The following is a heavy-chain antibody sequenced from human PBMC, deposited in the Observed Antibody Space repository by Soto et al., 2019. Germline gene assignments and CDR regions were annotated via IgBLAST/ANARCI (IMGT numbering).Heavy chain of an antibody. CDR2: IYSGVST. CDR3: ARGWWAHFDY. Sequence: EVQLVESGGGLVQPGVSLRLSCAASGFTVSSNYMNWVRQAPGKGLEWVSVIYSGVSTYYADSVKGRFTISRDNSKNTLYLQMNTLRAEDTAVYYCARGWWAHFDYWGQGTLVTVSS. V-gene: IGHV3-66*01. J-gene: IGHJ4*02. CDR1: GFTVSSNY. D-gene: IGHD2-15*01.